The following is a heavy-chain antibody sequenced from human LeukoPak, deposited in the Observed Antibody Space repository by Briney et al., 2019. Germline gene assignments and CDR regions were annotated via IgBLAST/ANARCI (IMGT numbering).Heavy chain of an antibody. CDR1: GGSMNPYY. CDR3: ARGQWLPVFDF. J-gene: IGHJ4*02. CDR2: IYYSGST. V-gene: IGHV4-59*01. D-gene: IGHD3-22*01. Sequence: PSETLSLTCSVSGGSMNPYYWSWIRQPPGKGLEWIGYIYYSGSTNYNPSLKSRVTISVDTSKNHFSLKLSSVTAADTAVYYCARGQWLPVFDFWGQGTLVTVSS.